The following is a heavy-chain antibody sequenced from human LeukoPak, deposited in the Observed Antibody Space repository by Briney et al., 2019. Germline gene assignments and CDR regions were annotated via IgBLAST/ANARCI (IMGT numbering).Heavy chain of an antibody. Sequence: PGGSLRLSCAASGFTFSSYAMHWVRQAPGKGLEWVAVISYDGSNKYYADSVKGRFTISRDNSKNTLYLQMNSLRAEDTAVYYCARAKHSSWSPFDYWGQGTLVTVSS. V-gene: IGHV3-30*19. CDR3: ARAKHSSWSPFDY. J-gene: IGHJ4*02. CDR1: GFTFSSYA. D-gene: IGHD6-13*01. CDR2: ISYDGSNK.